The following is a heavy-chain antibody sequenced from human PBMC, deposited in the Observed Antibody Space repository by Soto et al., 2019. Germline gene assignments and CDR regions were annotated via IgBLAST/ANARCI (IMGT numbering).Heavy chain of an antibody. Sequence: EVQLVESGGGLVQPGGSLKLSCAASGFTFSGSAMHWVRQASGKGLEWVGRIRSKANSYATAYAASVKGRFTISRDDSKNTAYLQMNSLKTEDTAVYYCTRLSLGGTAMFLGDPYAFDIWGQGTMVTVSS. CDR3: TRLSLGGTAMFLGDPYAFDI. V-gene: IGHV3-73*02. D-gene: IGHD5-18*01. CDR1: GFTFSGSA. CDR2: IRSKANSYAT. J-gene: IGHJ3*02.